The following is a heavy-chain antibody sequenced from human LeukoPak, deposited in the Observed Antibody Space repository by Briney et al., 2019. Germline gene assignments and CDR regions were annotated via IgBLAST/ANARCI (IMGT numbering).Heavy chain of an antibody. CDR2: MNPNSGNT. CDR3: ARAPDYSSSSDYYYYYMDV. CDR1: GYTFTSYD. V-gene: IGHV1-8*03. J-gene: IGHJ6*03. D-gene: IGHD6-6*01. Sequence: GASVKVSCKASGYTFTSYDINWVRQATGQGLEWMGWMNPNSGNTGYAQKFQGRVTITRNTSISTAYMELSSLRSEDTAVYYCARAPDYSSSSDYYYYYMDVWGKGTTVTVSS.